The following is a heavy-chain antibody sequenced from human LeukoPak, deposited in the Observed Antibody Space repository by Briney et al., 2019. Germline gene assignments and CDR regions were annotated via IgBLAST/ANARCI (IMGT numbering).Heavy chain of an antibody. J-gene: IGHJ1*01. Sequence: QSGGSLRLPCTASGFTFGDYAMSWVRQAPGKGLEWVGFIRSKAYGGTTEYAASVKGRYTISRDDSKSIAYLQMNSLKTEDTAVYYCTRGGIAAAGVFQHWGQGTLVTVSS. CDR2: IRSKAYGGTT. CDR3: TRGGIAAAGVFQH. V-gene: IGHV3-49*04. D-gene: IGHD6-13*01. CDR1: GFTFGDYA.